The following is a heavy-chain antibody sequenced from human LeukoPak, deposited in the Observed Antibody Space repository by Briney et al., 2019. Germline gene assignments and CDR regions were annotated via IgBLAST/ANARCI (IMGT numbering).Heavy chain of an antibody. CDR2: INPNSGGT. V-gene: IGHV1-2*02. CDR3: ARDTPPDYYDSSGSYGLSDY. J-gene: IGHJ4*02. Sequence: ASVKVSCKASGSTFTGYYMHWVRQAPGQGLEWMGWINPNSGGTNYAQKFQGRVTMTRDTSISTAYMELSRLRSDDTAVYYCARDTPPDYYDSSGSYGLSDYWGQGTLVTVSS. CDR1: GSTFTGYY. D-gene: IGHD3-22*01.